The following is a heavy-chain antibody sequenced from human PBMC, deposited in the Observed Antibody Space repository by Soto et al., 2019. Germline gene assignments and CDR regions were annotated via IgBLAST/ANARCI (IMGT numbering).Heavy chain of an antibody. Sequence: SETLSLTCTVSGGSISSYYWSWIRQPPGKGLEWIGYIYYSGSTNYNPSLKSRVTISVDTSKNRFSLKLSSVTAADTAVYYCARDLCSWGVAAAAFDIWGQGTMVTVSS. D-gene: IGHD6-13*01. CDR3: ARDLCSWGVAAAAFDI. V-gene: IGHV4-59*01. J-gene: IGHJ3*02. CDR1: GGSISSYY. CDR2: IYYSGST.